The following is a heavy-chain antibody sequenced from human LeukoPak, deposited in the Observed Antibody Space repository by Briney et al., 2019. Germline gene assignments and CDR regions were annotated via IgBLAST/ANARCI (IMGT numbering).Heavy chain of an antibody. CDR3: ARTLTIAAAGTFYYGMDV. Sequence: SETLSLTCTVSGGSISGGGYYWSWIRQHPGKGLEWIGYIYYSGSTYYNPSLKSRVTISVDTSKNQFSLKLSSVTAADTAVYYCARTLTIAAAGTFYYGMDVWGQGTTVTVSS. D-gene: IGHD6-13*01. CDR2: IYYSGST. CDR1: GGSISGGGYY. J-gene: IGHJ6*02. V-gene: IGHV4-31*03.